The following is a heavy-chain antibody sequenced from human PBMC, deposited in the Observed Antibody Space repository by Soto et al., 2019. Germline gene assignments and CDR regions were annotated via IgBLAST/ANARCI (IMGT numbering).Heavy chain of an antibody. Sequence: PSETLSLTCTVSGASISSYYWSWIRQSPGKGLEWIGYIYYSGSTNYNPSLKSRVTMSLDTSKNQFSLKLSSVTAADTAVYYCASGRDYYGSNGMYADVWGKGTTVTVSS. J-gene: IGHJ6*04. CDR1: GASISSYY. V-gene: IGHV4-59*08. CDR3: ASGRDYYGSNGMYADV. CDR2: IYYSGST. D-gene: IGHD3-10*01.